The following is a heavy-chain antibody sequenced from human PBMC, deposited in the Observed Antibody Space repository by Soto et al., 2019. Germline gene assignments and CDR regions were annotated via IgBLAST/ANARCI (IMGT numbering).Heavy chain of an antibody. Sequence: QITLKESGPTLVKPTQTLTLTCTFSGFSLSTSGVGVGWIRQPPGKALEWLALIYWDDDKRYSPSLKSRLTITKDTSKNQVVLTMTNMDPVDPATYYCAHRRIAAAINAFDIWGQGTMVTVSS. J-gene: IGHJ3*02. CDR2: IYWDDDK. CDR3: AHRRIAAAINAFDI. D-gene: IGHD6-13*01. V-gene: IGHV2-5*02. CDR1: GFSLSTSGVG.